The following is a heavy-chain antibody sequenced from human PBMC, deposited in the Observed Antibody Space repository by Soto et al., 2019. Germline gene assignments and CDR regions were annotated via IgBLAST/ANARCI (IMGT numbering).Heavy chain of an antibody. V-gene: IGHV3-23*01. D-gene: IGHD2-15*01. J-gene: IGHJ4*02. CDR3: AKDLVGSNADYFDY. CDR2: ISGSGGST. CDR1: GFTFSSYA. Sequence: PGGSLRLSCAASGFTFSSYAMSWVRQAPGKGMEWVAAISGSGGSTYYADSVKGQFTISRDNSKNTLYLQMNSLRAEDAVVYYCAKDLVGSNADYFDYWGQGTLVTVPQ.